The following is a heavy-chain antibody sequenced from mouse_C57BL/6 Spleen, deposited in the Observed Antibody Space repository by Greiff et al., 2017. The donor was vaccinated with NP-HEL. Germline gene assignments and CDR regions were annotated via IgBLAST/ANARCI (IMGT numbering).Heavy chain of an antibody. D-gene: IGHD2-4*01. J-gene: IGHJ2*01. CDR1: GFTFTDYY. Sequence: EVKLVESGGGLVQPGGSLSLSCAASGFTFTDYYMSWVRQPPGKALEWLGFIRNKANGYTTEYSASVKGRFTISRDNSQSILYLQMNALRAEDSATYYCARYNDYDYFDYWGQGTTLTVSS. CDR2: IRNKANGYTT. V-gene: IGHV7-3*01. CDR3: ARYNDYDYFDY.